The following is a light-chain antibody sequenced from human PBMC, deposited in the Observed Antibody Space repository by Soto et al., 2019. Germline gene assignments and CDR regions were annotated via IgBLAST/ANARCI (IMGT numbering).Light chain of an antibody. Sequence: DIQMTQSPSTLSASVGDTVTIICRANQTISTWLAWYQQKPGEAPKLLIYRASPLQTGVPARFSGSGSGTEFTLTISSLQPDDFATYFCQQYRTYSRTFGQVTKVDI. CDR2: RAS. CDR1: QTISTW. CDR3: QQYRTYSRT. V-gene: IGKV1-5*02. J-gene: IGKJ1*01.